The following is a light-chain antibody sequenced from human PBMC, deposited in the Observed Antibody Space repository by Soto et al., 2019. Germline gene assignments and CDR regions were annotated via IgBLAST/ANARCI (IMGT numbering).Light chain of an antibody. Sequence: DIQMTQSPSSLSASVGDRVTITCRASQTIAKYLNWYQQKPGKAPTLLLYTASTLQTSVPSRFSGTGSGTDFTLTVSSLQPADSATYYYQQSYSTPRTFGQGTQVEIK. CDR1: QTIAKY. CDR2: TAS. V-gene: IGKV1-39*01. CDR3: QQSYSTPRT. J-gene: IGKJ1*01.